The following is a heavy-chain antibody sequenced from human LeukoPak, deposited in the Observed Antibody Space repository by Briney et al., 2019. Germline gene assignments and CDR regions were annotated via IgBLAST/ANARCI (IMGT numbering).Heavy chain of an antibody. CDR2: ISWNSGSI. D-gene: IGHD3-22*01. Sequence: GGSLRLSCAASGFTFDDYAMHWVRQAPGKGLEWVSGISWNSGSIGYADSVKGRFTISRDNAKNSLYLQMNSLRAEDTALYYCAKDMGMNYYDSSGYYSHAFGIWGQGTMVTVSS. J-gene: IGHJ3*02. CDR1: GFTFDDYA. V-gene: IGHV3-9*01. CDR3: AKDMGMNYYDSSGYYSHAFGI.